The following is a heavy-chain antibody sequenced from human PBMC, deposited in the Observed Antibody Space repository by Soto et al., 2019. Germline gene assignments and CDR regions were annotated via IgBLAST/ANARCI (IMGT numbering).Heavy chain of an antibody. CDR2: ISWNSGSI. V-gene: IGHV3-9*01. CDR3: AKDSDTNYYYYGMDV. CDR1: GFTFDDYA. D-gene: IGHD5-18*01. Sequence: PGGSLRLSCAASGFTFDDYAMHWVRQAPGKGLEWVSGISWNSGSIGYADSVKGRFTISRDNAKNSLYLQMNSLRAEDTALYYCAKDSDTNYYYYGMDVWGQGTTVTVSS. J-gene: IGHJ6*02.